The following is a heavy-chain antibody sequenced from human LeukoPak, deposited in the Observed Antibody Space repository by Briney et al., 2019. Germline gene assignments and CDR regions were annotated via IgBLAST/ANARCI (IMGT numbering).Heavy chain of an antibody. CDR3: AKDHFTMVRGVIITWLDY. CDR1: GFIYRSYA. D-gene: IGHD3-10*01. J-gene: IGHJ4*02. CDR2: NSGSGGST. Sequence: HPGGSLSLLCAVSGFIYRSYAMMCARDPPGKARVGVSDNSGSGGSTYYADSVKGRFTISRDNSKNTLYLQMNSLRAEDTAVYYCAKDHFTMVRGVIITWLDYWGQGTLVTVSS. V-gene: IGHV3-23*01.